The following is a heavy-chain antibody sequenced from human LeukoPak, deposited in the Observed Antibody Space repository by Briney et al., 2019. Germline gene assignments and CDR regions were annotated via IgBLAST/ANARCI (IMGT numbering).Heavy chain of an antibody. CDR2: IYPGDSDI. V-gene: IGHV5-51*01. Sequence: GESLKISCKGSGYSFTSYWIGWVRQMPGKGLEWMGIIYPGDSDIRYSPSFQGQVTISADKSISTAYLQWSSLKASDTAMYYCARLAPDYYGSGTYPWYFDLWGRGTLVTVSS. CDR1: GYSFTSYW. J-gene: IGHJ2*01. D-gene: IGHD3-10*01. CDR3: ARLAPDYYGSGTYPWYFDL.